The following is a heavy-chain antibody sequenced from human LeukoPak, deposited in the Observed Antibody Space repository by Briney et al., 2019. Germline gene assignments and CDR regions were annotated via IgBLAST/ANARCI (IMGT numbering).Heavy chain of an antibody. D-gene: IGHD7-27*01. CDR3: ARDNWGPDH. J-gene: IGHJ4*02. CDR1: GFTFTDYW. CDR2: ITSDGGRT. Sequence: GGSLTLSCAASGFTFTDYWIHWIRQAPGTGLMWVSHITSDGGRTDYADSVRGRFTMNRDNAKNTVYLQMNSLRVDDTAVYYCARDNWGPDHWGQGTLVTVSS. V-gene: IGHV3-74*01.